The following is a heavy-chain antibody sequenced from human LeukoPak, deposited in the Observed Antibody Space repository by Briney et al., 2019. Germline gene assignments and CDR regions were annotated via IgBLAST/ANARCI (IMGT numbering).Heavy chain of an antibody. CDR2: IYASGST. J-gene: IGHJ6*03. CDR3: ARSYSSSSVVSYYYYYMDV. CDR1: GGSISSGGYY. Sequence: PSETLSLTCTVSGGSISSGGYYWTWIRQPAGKGLEWIRRIYASGSTNYNPSLKSRLTISVDTSKNQFSLNLSSVTAADTAVYYCARSYSSSSVVSYYYYYMDVWGKGTTVTVSS. D-gene: IGHD6-13*01. V-gene: IGHV4-61*02.